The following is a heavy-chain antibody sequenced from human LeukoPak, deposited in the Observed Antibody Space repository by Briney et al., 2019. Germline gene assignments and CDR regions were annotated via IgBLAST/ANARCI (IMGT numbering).Heavy chain of an antibody. CDR3: AREGPGIVGATIWL. Sequence: GGSLRLSCAASGFTFSSYWMSWVRQAPGKGLEWVANIKQDGSEKYYVDSVKARFTISRDNAKNSLYLQMNSLRAEDTAVYYCAREGPGIVGATIWLWGQGTLVTVSS. D-gene: IGHD1-26*01. V-gene: IGHV3-7*01. CDR2: IKQDGSEK. CDR1: GFTFSSYW. J-gene: IGHJ4*02.